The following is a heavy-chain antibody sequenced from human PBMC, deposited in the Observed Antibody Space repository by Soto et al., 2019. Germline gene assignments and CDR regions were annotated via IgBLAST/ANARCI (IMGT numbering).Heavy chain of an antibody. Sequence: QVQLVQSGAEVKKPGSSVKVFCKASGGTFSSYSINWVRQAPGQGLEWIGEIIPIFGTANYAQKFQGRVTITADESTSTAYMELSSLRSEDTAVYYCARDGGRHSGGIDYWGQGTLVTVSS. CDR3: ARDGGRHSGGIDY. D-gene: IGHD1-26*01. CDR2: IIPIFGTA. CDR1: GGTFSSYS. J-gene: IGHJ4*02. V-gene: IGHV1-69*01.